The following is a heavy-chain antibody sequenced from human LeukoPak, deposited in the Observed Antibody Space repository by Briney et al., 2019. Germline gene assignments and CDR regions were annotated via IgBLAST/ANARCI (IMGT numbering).Heavy chain of an antibody. Sequence: GRSLRLSCAASGFTFDDYAMHWVRQAPGKGLEWVSGISWNSGSIGYADSVKGRFTISGDNAKNSLYLQMNSLRAEDTALYYCAKGGDFWSGYAYYFDYWGQGTLVTVSS. CDR3: AKGGDFWSGYAYYFDY. J-gene: IGHJ4*02. CDR1: GFTFDDYA. CDR2: ISWNSGSI. D-gene: IGHD3-3*01. V-gene: IGHV3-9*01.